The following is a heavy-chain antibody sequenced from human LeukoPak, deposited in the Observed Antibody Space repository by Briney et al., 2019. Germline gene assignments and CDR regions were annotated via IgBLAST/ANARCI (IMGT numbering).Heavy chain of an antibody. J-gene: IGHJ4*02. CDR3: ASDRDGDGYFDY. CDR1: GFTVSSNY. Sequence: GGSLRLSCAASGFTVSSNYMSWVRQAPGKGLEWVSVIYSGGSTYYADSVKGRFTISRHNPKNTLYLQMNSLRAEDTAVYYCASDRDGDGYFDYWGQGTLVTVSS. D-gene: IGHD4-17*01. CDR2: IYSGGST. V-gene: IGHV3-53*04.